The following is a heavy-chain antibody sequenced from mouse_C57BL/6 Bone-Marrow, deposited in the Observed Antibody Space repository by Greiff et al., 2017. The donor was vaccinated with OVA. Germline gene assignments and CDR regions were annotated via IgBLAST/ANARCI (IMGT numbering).Heavy chain of an antibody. CDR2: FYPGSGSI. J-gene: IGHJ1*03. Sequence: VQLQQSGAELVKPGASVKLSCKASGYTFTEYTIHWVKQRSGQGLEWIGWFYPGSGSIKYNEKFKDKATLTEDKSSSTVYMELSRLTSDDAAVYFCARHDGRTTVVARWYFDVWGTGTTVTVSS. CDR3: ARHDGRTTVVARWYFDV. CDR1: GYTFTEYT. D-gene: IGHD1-1*01. V-gene: IGHV1-62-2*01.